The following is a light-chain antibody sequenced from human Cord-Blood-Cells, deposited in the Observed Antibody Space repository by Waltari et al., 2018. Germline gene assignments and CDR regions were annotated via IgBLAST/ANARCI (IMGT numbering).Light chain of an antibody. J-gene: IGKJ4*01. CDR2: DAS. CDR1: SDISNY. V-gene: IGKV1-33*01. CDR3: QQYDNLPLT. Sequence: DIQMTPSPSSLSASVGDRVTITCQASSDISNYLNWYQQKPGKAPKLLIYDASNLETGVPSRFSGSGSGTDFTFTISSLQPEDIATYYCQQYDNLPLTFGGGTKVEIK.